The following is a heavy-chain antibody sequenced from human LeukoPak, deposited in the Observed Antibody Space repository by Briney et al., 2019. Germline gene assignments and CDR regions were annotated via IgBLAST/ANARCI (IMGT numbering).Heavy chain of an antibody. CDR3: ARSAGGSYYDWFDP. D-gene: IGHD1-26*01. CDR2: ISSTSSTI. J-gene: IGHJ5*02. Sequence: GGSLRLSCAVSGFTSSDYYMSWIRQAPGKGLEWLSYISSTSSTIYYADSVKGRFITSRDNAKNSLYLQMNSLRDEDTAVYYCARSAGGSYYDWFDPWGQGTLVTVSS. V-gene: IGHV3-11*04. CDR1: GFTSSDYY.